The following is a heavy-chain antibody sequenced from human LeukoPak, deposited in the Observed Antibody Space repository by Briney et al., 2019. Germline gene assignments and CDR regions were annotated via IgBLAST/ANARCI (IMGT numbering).Heavy chain of an antibody. Sequence: GGSLRLSCAASGFTFSSYAMHWVRQAPGKGLEYVSAISTKGDITYYADSVKGRFTISRDNAKNSLYLQMNSLRAEDTAVYYCAREQRQNYYDSSGYPYWGQGTLVTVSS. CDR2: ISTKGDIT. V-gene: IGHV3-64*02. CDR1: GFTFSSYA. J-gene: IGHJ4*02. CDR3: AREQRQNYYDSSGYPY. D-gene: IGHD3-22*01.